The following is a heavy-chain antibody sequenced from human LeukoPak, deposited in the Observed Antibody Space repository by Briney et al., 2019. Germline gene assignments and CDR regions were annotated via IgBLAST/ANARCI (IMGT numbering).Heavy chain of an antibody. Sequence: ASVKVSCKASGGTFSSYAISWVRQAPGQGLEWMGRIIPILGIANYAQKFQGRVTITADKSTSTAYMELSSLRSEDTAVYYCARERQLVQEAFDYWGQGTLVTVSS. CDR2: IIPILGIA. V-gene: IGHV1-69*04. D-gene: IGHD6-13*01. CDR1: GGTFSSYA. CDR3: ARERQLVQEAFDY. J-gene: IGHJ4*02.